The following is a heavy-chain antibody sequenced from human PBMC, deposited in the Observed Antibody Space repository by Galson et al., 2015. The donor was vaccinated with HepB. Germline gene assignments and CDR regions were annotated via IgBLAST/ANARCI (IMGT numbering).Heavy chain of an antibody. J-gene: IGHJ6*03. CDR3: AAHCSSTSCYREAWENYYYYYMDV. V-gene: IGHV3-33*01. Sequence: SLRLSCAASGFTFSTYGMHWVRQAPGKGLEWVALIWYDGRNECYADSVKGRFTISRDNSRNTLYLQMNSLRAEDTAVYYCAAHCSSTSCYREAWENYYYYYMDVWGKGTTVTVSS. CDR2: IWYDGRNE. D-gene: IGHD2-2*01. CDR1: GFTFSTYG.